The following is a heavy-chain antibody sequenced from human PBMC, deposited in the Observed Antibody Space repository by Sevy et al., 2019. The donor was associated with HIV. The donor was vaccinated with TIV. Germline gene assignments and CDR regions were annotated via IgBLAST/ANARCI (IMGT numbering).Heavy chain of an antibody. CDR3: AATATHLDY. CDR2: IWYEGSTT. V-gene: IGHV3-33*01. J-gene: IGHJ4*02. D-gene: IGHD1-26*01. CDR1: GFTFSSFG. Sequence: GGSLRLSCAASGFTFSSFGMHWVRQAPGKGLEWVAVIWYEGSTTSYADSVRGRFTISRDSSNNRLYLQMNSLRADDTAVYYCAATATHLDYWGQGTLVTVSS.